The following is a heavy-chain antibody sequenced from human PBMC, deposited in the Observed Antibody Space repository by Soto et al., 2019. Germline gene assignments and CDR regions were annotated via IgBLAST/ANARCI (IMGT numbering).Heavy chain of an antibody. CDR1: GFTFSSYG. D-gene: IGHD5-18*01. CDR2: ISSRSSYI. J-gene: IGHJ6*01. Sequence: GGSLRLSWAASGFTFSSYGRNWFRQAPGKGLECVSSISSRSSYIDYADSVKGRCTIPRDNAKNSLYLKMNSLRDEDTAVYYCARESEGERRSGYSYGTYGMDVWGQGTTVTVSS. V-gene: IGHV3-21*01. CDR3: ARESEGERRSGYSYGTYGMDV.